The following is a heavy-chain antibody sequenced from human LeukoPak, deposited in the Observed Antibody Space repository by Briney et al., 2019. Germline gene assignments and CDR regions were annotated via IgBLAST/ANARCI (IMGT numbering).Heavy chain of an antibody. CDR2: IYNNGRT. CDR1: GGSISSGDYY. J-gene: IGHJ4*02. CDR3: ARGRSSSWSSFDY. D-gene: IGHD6-13*01. V-gene: IGHV4-30-4*01. Sequence: SRTLSLTCTVSGGSISSGDYYWSWIRQPPGKGLDWIGYIYNNGRTYYNPSLKSRVTISVDTSKNLFSLKVSSVTAADAAVYYCARGRSSSWSSFDYWGQGTLVTVSS.